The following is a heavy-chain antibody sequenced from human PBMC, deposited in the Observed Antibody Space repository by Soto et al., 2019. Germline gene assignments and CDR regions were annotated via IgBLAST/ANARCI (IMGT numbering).Heavy chain of an antibody. D-gene: IGHD4-4*01. CDR1: GYTFTRYY. Sequence: GASVKVSCKASGYTFTRYYMHWVRQAPGQGLEWMGIINPSGGSTSYAQKFQGRVTMTRDTSTSTAYMELSSLRSGDTAVYYCARELRLQSHFAPDAFDIWGQGTMVTVSS. J-gene: IGHJ3*02. CDR2: INPSGGST. CDR3: ARELRLQSHFAPDAFDI. V-gene: IGHV1-46*01.